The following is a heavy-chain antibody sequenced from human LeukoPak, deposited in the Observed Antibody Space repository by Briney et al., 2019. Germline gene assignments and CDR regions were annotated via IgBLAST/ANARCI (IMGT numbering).Heavy chain of an antibody. CDR3: ASGSQGELLLGDY. V-gene: IGHV3-21*01. CDR1: GFTFSSYS. J-gene: IGHJ4*02. D-gene: IGHD3-10*01. Sequence: PGGSLRLSCAASGFTFSSYSMNWVRPAPGKGLEWVSSISSSSSSIYYADSVKGRFTISRDNAKNSLYLQMNSLRAEDTAVYYCASGSQGELLLGDYWGQGTLVTVSS. CDR2: ISSSSSSI.